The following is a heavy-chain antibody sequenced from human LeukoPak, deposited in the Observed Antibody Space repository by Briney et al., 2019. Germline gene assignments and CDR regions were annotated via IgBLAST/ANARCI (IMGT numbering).Heavy chain of an antibody. CDR3: VKDKEGTWGDC. D-gene: IGHD3-16*01. J-gene: IGHJ4*02. V-gene: IGHV3-64D*06. CDR2: ISSIGGGT. CDR1: GFTFSSYA. Sequence: GGSLRLSCSASGFTFSSYAMHWVRQTPGKGLEYVSRISSIGGGTYYADSVKGRFTISRENSKNTLYLQMSSLRVEDTAVYYCVKDKEGTWGDCWGQGTLVTVSS.